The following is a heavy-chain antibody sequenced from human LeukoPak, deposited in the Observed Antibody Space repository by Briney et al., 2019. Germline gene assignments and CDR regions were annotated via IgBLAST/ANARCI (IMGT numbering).Heavy chain of an antibody. CDR1: GFTFSSYW. CDR2: IKQDGSEK. J-gene: IGHJ4*02. Sequence: GGSLRLSCAASGFTFSSYWRSWVRQARGKGLEWVANIKQDGSEKYYVDSVKGRFTISRDNAKNSLYLQMNSLRAEDTAVYYCACSRTFDYRGQGTLVTVSS. V-gene: IGHV3-7*01. CDR3: ACSRTFDY. D-gene: IGHD6-13*01.